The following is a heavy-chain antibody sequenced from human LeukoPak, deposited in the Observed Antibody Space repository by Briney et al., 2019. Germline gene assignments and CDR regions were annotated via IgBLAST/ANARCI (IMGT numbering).Heavy chain of an antibody. Sequence: SETLSLTCTVSGGSISSSSYYWSWIRQPPGKGLEWIGEINHSGSTNYNPSLKSRVTISVDTSKNQFSLKLSSVTAADTAVYYCARDNSGSYYHRGGFDYWGQGTLVTVSS. CDR2: INHSGST. CDR1: GGSISSSSYY. J-gene: IGHJ4*02. CDR3: ARDNSGSYYHRGGFDY. D-gene: IGHD1-26*01. V-gene: IGHV4-39*07.